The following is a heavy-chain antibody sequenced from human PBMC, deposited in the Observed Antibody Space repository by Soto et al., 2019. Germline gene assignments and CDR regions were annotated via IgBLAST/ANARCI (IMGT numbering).Heavy chain of an antibody. V-gene: IGHV4-59*01. CDR2: IYYSGST. D-gene: IGHD3-9*01. J-gene: IGHJ4*01. CDR1: GGSISSYY. Sequence: SETLSLTCTVSGGSISSYYWSWIRQPPGKGLEWIGYIYYSGSTNYNPSLKSRVTISVDTSKNQFSLKLSSVTAADTAVYYCARVGYDILTGYSSVRFDYWGHGTLVTVSS. CDR3: ARVGYDILTGYSSVRFDY.